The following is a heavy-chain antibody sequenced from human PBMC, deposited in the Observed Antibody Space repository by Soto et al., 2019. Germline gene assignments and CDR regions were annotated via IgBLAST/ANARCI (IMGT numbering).Heavy chain of an antibody. V-gene: IGHV4-4*02. Sequence: PSETLSLTCAVSGGSISSSNWWSWVRQPPGKGLEWIGEIYHSGSTNYNPSLKSRVTISVDKSKNQFSPKLSSVTAADTAVYYCASRRTGYQLLLTPPFDYWGQGTLVTVSS. J-gene: IGHJ4*02. CDR3: ASRRTGYQLLLTPPFDY. CDR1: GGSISSSNW. CDR2: IYHSGST. D-gene: IGHD2-2*01.